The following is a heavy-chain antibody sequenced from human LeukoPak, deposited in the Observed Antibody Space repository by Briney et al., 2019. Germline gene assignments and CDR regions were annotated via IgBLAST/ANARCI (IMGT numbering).Heavy chain of an antibody. CDR1: GDTFSSYG. Sequence: SVKVSCKASGDTFSSYGITWVRQAPGRGLEWMGGIIPLFGTTDYAQKFQGRVSITADKSTSTAYMELSSLRSEDTAVYYCAHIAARPGAFDIWGQGTMVTVSS. V-gene: IGHV1-69*06. CDR2: IIPLFGTT. D-gene: IGHD6-6*01. CDR3: AHIAARPGAFDI. J-gene: IGHJ3*02.